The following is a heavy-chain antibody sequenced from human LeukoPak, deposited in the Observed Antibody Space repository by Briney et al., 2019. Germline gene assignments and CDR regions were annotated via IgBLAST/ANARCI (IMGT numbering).Heavy chain of an antibody. Sequence: SCKASGGTFSSYAISWVRQAPGKGLEWVSVIYSGGSTYYADSVKGRFTISRDNSKNTLYLQVNSLRPEDTAVYYCARSVAAAAHFDYWGQGTLVTVSS. CDR1: GGTFSSYA. CDR2: IYSGGST. J-gene: IGHJ4*02. CDR3: ARSVAAAAHFDY. V-gene: IGHV3-66*02. D-gene: IGHD6-13*01.